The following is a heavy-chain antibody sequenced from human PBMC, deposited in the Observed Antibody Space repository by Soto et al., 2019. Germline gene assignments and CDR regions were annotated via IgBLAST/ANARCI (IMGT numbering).Heavy chain of an antibody. CDR2: IKEDGSEK. D-gene: IGHD1-26*01. CDR1: GSNFINYG. J-gene: IGHJ4*02. Sequence: PGGSQRHSSVVSGSNFINYGGIWVRKAPGKGLEWVANIKEDGSEKYYVDSVKGRFTIYRDNAKNSLYLQMNSLRAEDTAVYYCARDKVVGPTTLDYWGQGTLVTVSS. CDR3: ARDKVVGPTTLDY. V-gene: IGHV3-7*03.